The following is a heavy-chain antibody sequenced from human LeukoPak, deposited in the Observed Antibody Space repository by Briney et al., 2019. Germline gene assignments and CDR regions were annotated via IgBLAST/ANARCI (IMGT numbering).Heavy chain of an antibody. V-gene: IGHV3-30*02. J-gene: IGHJ4*02. D-gene: IGHD1-14*01. CDR2: IRYDGSNK. Sequence: PGGSLRLSCAASGFTFSSYAMHWVRQAPGKGLEWVAFIRYDGSNKYYADSVKGRFTISRDNSKNTLYLQMTSLRAEDTALYYCVKDNPLDYWGQGTLVIVSS. CDR1: GFTFSSYA. CDR3: VKDNPLDY.